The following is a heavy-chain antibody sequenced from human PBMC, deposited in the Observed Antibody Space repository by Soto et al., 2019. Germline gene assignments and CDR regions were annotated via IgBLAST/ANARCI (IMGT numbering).Heavy chain of an antibody. V-gene: IGHV3-21*01. CDR3: ARNNDFDY. CDR2: ISSSGGFI. CDR1: GFTFTSYS. Sequence: EVQLVESGGGLVKPGGSRRLSCAASGFTFTSYSINWVRLAPGKGLEWVSSISSSGGFIFYADSVKGRFTISRDDASNSVYLKMNSLRAEDTAVYYCARNNDFDYWGQGTLVTVSS. J-gene: IGHJ4*02. D-gene: IGHD1-1*01.